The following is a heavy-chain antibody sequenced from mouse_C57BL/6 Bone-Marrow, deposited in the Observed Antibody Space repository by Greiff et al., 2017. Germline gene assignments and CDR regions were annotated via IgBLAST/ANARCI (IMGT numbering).Heavy chain of an antibody. CDR1: GFSLSTFGMG. J-gene: IGHJ3*01. V-gene: IGHV8-8*01. Sequence: QVTLKVSGPGLLQPSQTLSLTCSFSGFSLSTFGMGVGWIRPPSGKGLEWLAHIWWDDDKYYNPALKSRLTISKATSKNQVFLKISNADTADTAAYYCARMGDYYGSSPWFAYWGQGTLVTVSA. CDR3: ARMGDYYGSSPWFAY. D-gene: IGHD1-1*01. CDR2: IWWDDDK.